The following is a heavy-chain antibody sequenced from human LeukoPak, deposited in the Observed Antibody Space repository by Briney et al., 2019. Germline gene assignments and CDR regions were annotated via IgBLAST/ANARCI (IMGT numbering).Heavy chain of an antibody. J-gene: IGHJ3*02. CDR3: ASSSSSSGAFDI. CDR2: IYHSGST. D-gene: IGHD6-6*01. Sequence: SETLSLTCTVSGYSISSGYHWGWIRQPPGKGLEWIGSIYHSGSTYYNPSLKSRVTISVDTSKNQFSLKLRSVTAADTAVYYCASSSSSSGAFDIWGQGTMVTVSS. CDR1: GYSISSGYH. V-gene: IGHV4-38-2*02.